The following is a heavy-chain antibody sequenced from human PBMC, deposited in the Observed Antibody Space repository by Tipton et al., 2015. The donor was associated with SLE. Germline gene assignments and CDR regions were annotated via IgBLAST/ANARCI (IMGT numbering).Heavy chain of an antibody. J-gene: IGHJ4*02. V-gene: IGHV4-39*07. Sequence: TLSLTCTVSGDSISNGDDYWSWIRQPPGKGLEWIGSIYYSGSTYYNPSLKSRVTISVDTSKNQFSLKLSSVTAADTAVYYCAKTTVYSNDWPYFDHWGQGTLVTVSS. CDR2: IYYSGST. CDR1: GDSISNGDDY. CDR3: AKTTVYSNDWPYFDH. D-gene: IGHD6-19*01.